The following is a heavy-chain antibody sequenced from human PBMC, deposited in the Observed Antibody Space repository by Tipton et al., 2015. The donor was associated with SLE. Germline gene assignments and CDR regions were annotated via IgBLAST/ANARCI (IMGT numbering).Heavy chain of an antibody. CDR1: GGSFSGYY. CDR3: ARDQGYSSSWSKGDAFDI. J-gene: IGHJ3*02. Sequence: TLSLTCAVYGGSFSGYYWSWIRQPPGKGLEWIGEINHSGSTNYNPSLKSRVTISVDTSKNQFSLKLSSVTAADTAVYYCARDQGYSSSWSKGDAFDIWGQGTMVTVSS. CDR2: INHSGST. D-gene: IGHD6-13*01. V-gene: IGHV4-34*01.